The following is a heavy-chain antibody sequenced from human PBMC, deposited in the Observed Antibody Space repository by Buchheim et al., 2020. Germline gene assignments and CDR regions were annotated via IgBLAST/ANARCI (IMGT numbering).Heavy chain of an antibody. CDR1: GFTFSSYA. V-gene: IGHV3-30*04. CDR2: ISYDGSNK. Sequence: QVQLVESGGGVVQPGRSLRLSCAASGFTFSSYAMHWVRQAPGKGLEWVAVISYDGSNKYYADSVKGRFTISRDNSKNTLYLQMNSLRAEDTAVYYCAREPDWSGYDTWGQGTL. J-gene: IGHJ5*02. CDR3: AREPDWSGYDT. D-gene: IGHD5-12*01.